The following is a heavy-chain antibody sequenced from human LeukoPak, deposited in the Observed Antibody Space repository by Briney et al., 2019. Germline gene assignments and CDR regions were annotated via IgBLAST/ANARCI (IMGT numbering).Heavy chain of an antibody. CDR3: AKDKYSSGTDSRYYFDY. CDR2: ITGSGGIT. V-gene: IGHV3-23*01. J-gene: IGHJ4*02. D-gene: IGHD3-22*01. CDR1: GFSFKSYA. Sequence: HPGGSLRLSCGASGFSFKSYAMSWVRRGPGRGLEWVSSITGSGGITYYADSVKGRFTISRDNSKNTLYLQMNSLRAEDTAIYYCAKDKYSSGTDSRYYFDYWGQGTLVTVSS.